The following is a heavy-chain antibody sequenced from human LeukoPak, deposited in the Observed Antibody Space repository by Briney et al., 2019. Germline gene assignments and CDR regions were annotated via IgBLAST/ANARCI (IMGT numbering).Heavy chain of an antibody. Sequence: GGSLRLSCAASGFTFSSYAMSWVRQAPGKGLEWVSSISSSSSYIYYADSVKGRFTISRDNAKNSLYLQMNSLRAEDTAVYYCARDSAAGDIDYWGQGTLVTVSS. J-gene: IGHJ4*02. CDR2: ISSSSSYI. D-gene: IGHD6-13*01. CDR3: ARDSAAGDIDY. CDR1: GFTFSSYA. V-gene: IGHV3-21*01.